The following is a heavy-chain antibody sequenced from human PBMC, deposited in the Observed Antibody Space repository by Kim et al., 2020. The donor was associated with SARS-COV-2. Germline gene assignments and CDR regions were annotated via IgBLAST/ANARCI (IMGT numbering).Heavy chain of an antibody. CDR2: IWYDGSNK. CDR3: ARDRERFLEWSGGCMDV. CDR1: GFTFSSYG. V-gene: IGHV3-33*01. J-gene: IGHJ6*02. Sequence: GGSLRLSCAASGFTFSSYGMHWVRQAPGKGLEWVAVIWYDGSNKYYADSVKGRFTISRDNSKNTLYLQMNSLRAEDTAVYYCARDRERFLEWSGGCMDVWGQGTTVTVSS. D-gene: IGHD3-3*01.